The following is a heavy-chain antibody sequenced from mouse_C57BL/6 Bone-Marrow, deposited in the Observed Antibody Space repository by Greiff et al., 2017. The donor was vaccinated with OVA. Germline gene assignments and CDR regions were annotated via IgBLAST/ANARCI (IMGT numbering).Heavy chain of an antibody. J-gene: IGHJ3*01. CDR3: TTTAQARFAY. V-gene: IGHV14-1*01. D-gene: IGHD3-2*02. Sequence: EVQLQQSGAELVRPGASVKLSCTASGFNIKDYYMHWVKQRPEQGLEWIGRIDPEDGDTEYAPKFQGKATMTADTSPNTAYLQLSSLTSEDTAVYYCTTTAQARFAYWGQGTLVTVSA. CDR1: GFNIKDYY. CDR2: IDPEDGDT.